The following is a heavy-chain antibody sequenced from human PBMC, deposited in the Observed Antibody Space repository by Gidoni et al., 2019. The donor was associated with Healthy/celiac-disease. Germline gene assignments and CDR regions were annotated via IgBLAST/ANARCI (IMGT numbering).Heavy chain of an antibody. CDR3: ARAANGSGRDVYYFDY. CDR2: SYHSGST. V-gene: IGHV4-4*02. D-gene: IGHD3-10*01. CDR1: GGSISSSNW. J-gene: IGHJ4*02. Sequence: QVQLQESGPGLVKPSGTLSLTCAVSGGSISSSNWWSWGRQPPGKGLEWIGESYHSGSTNYNPSIKSRVTISVDKSKNQFSMKLSSVTAADTAVYYCARAANGSGRDVYYFDYWGQGTLVTVSS.